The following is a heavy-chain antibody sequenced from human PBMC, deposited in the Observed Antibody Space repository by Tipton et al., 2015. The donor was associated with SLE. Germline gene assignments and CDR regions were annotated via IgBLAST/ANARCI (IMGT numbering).Heavy chain of an antibody. V-gene: IGHV4-34*01. CDR2: INHSGST. CDR1: GGSFSGYY. D-gene: IGHD6-19*01. Sequence: TLSLTCAVYGGSFSGYYWSWIRQPPGKGLEWIGEINHSGSTNYNPSLKSRVTISVDTSKNQFSLKLSSVTAADTAVYYCARREAVAGAFDYWGQGTLVTVSS. CDR3: ARREAVAGAFDY. J-gene: IGHJ4*02.